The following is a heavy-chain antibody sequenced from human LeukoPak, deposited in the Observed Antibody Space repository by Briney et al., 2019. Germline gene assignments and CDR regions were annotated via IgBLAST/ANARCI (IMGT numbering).Heavy chain of an antibody. V-gene: IGHV3-74*01. Sequence: GGSLRLSCAASGFTLIGYWMHWVRQAPGKGLVWVSRINRDGSGTTYADSVKGRFAISRDNAKNTLYLQMNSLRAEDTAVYYCARVAGNGNFPFDYWGQGTLVTVSS. D-gene: IGHD2-8*01. J-gene: IGHJ4*02. CDR1: GFTLIGYW. CDR2: INRDGSGT. CDR3: ARVAGNGNFPFDY.